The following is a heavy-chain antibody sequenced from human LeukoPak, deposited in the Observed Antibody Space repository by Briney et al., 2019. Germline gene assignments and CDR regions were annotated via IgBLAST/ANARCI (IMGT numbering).Heavy chain of an antibody. V-gene: IGHV3-23*01. Sequence: GGSLRLSCAASGFTFSSYAMSWVRQAPGKGLEWVSAISGSGGSTYYADSVKGRFTISRDNAKNSLYLQMNSLRAEDTAVYYCARNGAIFGVVTVGWFDPWGQGTLVTVSS. J-gene: IGHJ5*02. CDR3: ARNGAIFGVVTVGWFDP. CDR1: GFTFSSYA. CDR2: ISGSGGST. D-gene: IGHD3-3*01.